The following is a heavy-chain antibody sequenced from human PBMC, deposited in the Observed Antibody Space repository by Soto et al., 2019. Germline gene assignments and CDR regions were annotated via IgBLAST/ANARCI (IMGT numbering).Heavy chain of an antibody. CDR1: GGTFSSYA. D-gene: IGHD4-17*01. CDR3: ARESTVVINWFDP. CDR2: IIPIFGTA. Sequence: SVKVSCKASGGTFSSYAISWVRHAPGQGLEWMGGIIPIFGTANYAQKFQGRVTITADESTSTAYMELSSLRSEDTAVYYCARESTVVINWFDPWGQGTLVTVSS. V-gene: IGHV1-69*13. J-gene: IGHJ5*02.